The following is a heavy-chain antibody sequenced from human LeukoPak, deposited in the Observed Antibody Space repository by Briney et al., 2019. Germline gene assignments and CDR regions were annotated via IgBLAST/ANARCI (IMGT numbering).Heavy chain of an antibody. D-gene: IGHD6-6*01. J-gene: IGHJ4*02. V-gene: IGHV3-21*01. CDR1: GFTFSSYS. Sequence: GGPLRLSCAASGFTFSSYSMNWVRQAPGKGLEWVSSISSSSSYIYYADSVKGRFTISRDNAKNSLYLQMNSLRAEDTAVYYCARGSSSSSLPADYWGQGTLVTVSS. CDR2: ISSSSSYI. CDR3: ARGSSSSSLPADY.